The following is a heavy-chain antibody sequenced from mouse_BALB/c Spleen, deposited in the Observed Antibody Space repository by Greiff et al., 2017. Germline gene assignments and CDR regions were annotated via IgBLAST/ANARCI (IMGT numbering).Heavy chain of an antibody. V-gene: IGHV2-6-5*01. CDR2: IWGGGST. CDR1: GFSLTDYG. CDR3: AKHGIYDGYYDYFDY. Sequence: VKLMESGPGLVAPSQSLSITCTVSGFSLTDYGVSWIRQPPGKGLEWLGVIWGGGSTYYNSALKSRLSISKDNSKSQVFLKMNSLQTDDTAMYYCAKHGIYDGYYDYFDYWGQGTTLTVSS. D-gene: IGHD2-3*01. J-gene: IGHJ2*01.